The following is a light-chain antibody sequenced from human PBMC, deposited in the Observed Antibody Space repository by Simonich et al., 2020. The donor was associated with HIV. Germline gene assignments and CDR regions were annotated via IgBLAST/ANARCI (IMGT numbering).Light chain of an antibody. CDR1: QSILYSSNNKNY. V-gene: IGKV4-1*01. CDR2: WAS. Sequence: DIVMTQSPDSLAVSLGERATINCKSSQSILYSSNNKNYLAWYQQKPGQSPKLLIYWASNREFGVPDRFSGSGSETDFTLTISSLQAEDVAVYYCQQYYITPHTFGQGTKVEIK. J-gene: IGKJ1*01. CDR3: QQYYITPHT.